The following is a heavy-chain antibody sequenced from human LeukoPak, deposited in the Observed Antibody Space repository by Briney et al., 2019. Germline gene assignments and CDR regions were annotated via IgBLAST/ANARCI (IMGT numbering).Heavy chain of an antibody. CDR1: GFTFSHYW. CDR3: ARERLGDDIYFDL. Sequence: PGGSLRLSCTASGFTFSHYWMSWVRQAPGKGLEWVANTKQDGSEKYYVDSVRGRFTISRDNAKNSLFLQMNSLRAEDTAVYFCARERLGDDIYFDLWGRGTLVTGSS. CDR2: TKQDGSEK. D-gene: IGHD3-3*01. J-gene: IGHJ2*01. V-gene: IGHV3-7*01.